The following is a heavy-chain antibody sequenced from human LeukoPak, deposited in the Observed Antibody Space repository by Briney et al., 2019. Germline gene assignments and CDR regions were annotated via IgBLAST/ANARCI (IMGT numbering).Heavy chain of an antibody. CDR2: INQDGSEK. CDR1: GFTFSSYW. D-gene: IGHD2-15*01. V-gene: IGHV3-7*01. Sequence: GGSLRLSCAASGFTFSSYWMSWVRQAPGKGLEWVGNINQDGSEKYYVDSVKGRFTISRDNAKNSLYLQMNSLRAEDTAVYYCAREGCSGGSCYHNWFDPWGQGTLVTVSS. J-gene: IGHJ5*02. CDR3: AREGCSGGSCYHNWFDP.